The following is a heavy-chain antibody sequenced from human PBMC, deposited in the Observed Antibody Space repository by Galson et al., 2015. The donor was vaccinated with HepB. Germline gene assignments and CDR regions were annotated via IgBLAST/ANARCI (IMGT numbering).Heavy chain of an antibody. V-gene: IGHV1-18*01. CDR3: ARDQTYYDFWSGYYGAFDI. CDR2: ISAYNGNT. CDR1: GHTFTSYG. Sequence: SVKVSCKASGHTFTSYGISWVRQAPGQGLEWMGWISAYNGNTNYAQKLQGRVTMTTDTSTSTAYMELRSLRSDDTAVYYCARDQTYYDFWSGYYGAFDIWGQGTMVTVSS. J-gene: IGHJ3*02. D-gene: IGHD3-3*01.